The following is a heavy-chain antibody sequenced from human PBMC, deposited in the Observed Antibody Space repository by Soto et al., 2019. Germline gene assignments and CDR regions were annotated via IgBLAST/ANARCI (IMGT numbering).Heavy chain of an antibody. Sequence: EVQLLESGGGLVQPGGSLRLSCAASGFPFSTYDMSWVRQAPGKGLEWVSVISGSDQSTYYADSLNGRFTISRDNSKNTRYLQRDSLRVEDTAVYHCVKGGWLDEWGQGTLVPVSS. D-gene: IGHD5-12*01. CDR3: VKGGWLDE. CDR2: ISGSDQST. V-gene: IGHV3-23*01. CDR1: GFPFSTYD. J-gene: IGHJ4*02.